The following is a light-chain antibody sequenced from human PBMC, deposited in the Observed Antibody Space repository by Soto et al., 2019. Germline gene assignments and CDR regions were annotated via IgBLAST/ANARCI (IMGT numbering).Light chain of an antibody. J-gene: IGKJ1*01. CDR2: QTS. Sequence: DIQMTQSPSTLSASVGDRVTISCRASQSINNRLGWYQQKLGKAPKLLIYQTSSLESGVPSRFSGSGSGTDFILTISSLQPDDFATYYCQQYLTLGWTFGQGTKVEIK. V-gene: IGKV1-5*03. CDR1: QSINNR. CDR3: QQYLTLGWT.